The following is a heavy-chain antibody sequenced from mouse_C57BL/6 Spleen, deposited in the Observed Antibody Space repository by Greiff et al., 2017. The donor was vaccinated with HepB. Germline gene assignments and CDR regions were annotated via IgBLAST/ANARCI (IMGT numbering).Heavy chain of an antibody. CDR3: ARDGDGSSSYWYFDG. Sequence: EVMLVESGGGLVKPGGSLKLSCAASGFTFSSYAMSWVRQTPEKRLEWVATISDGGSYTYYPDNVKGRFTISRDNAKNNLYLQMSHLKSEDTAMYYCARDGDGSSSYWYFDGGGTRTTVTVSS. D-gene: IGHD1-1*01. V-gene: IGHV5-4*01. CDR1: GFTFSSYA. CDR2: ISDGGSYT. J-gene: IGHJ1*03.